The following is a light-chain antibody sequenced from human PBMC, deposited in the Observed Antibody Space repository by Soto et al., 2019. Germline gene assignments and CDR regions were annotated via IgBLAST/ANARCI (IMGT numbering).Light chain of an antibody. CDR1: SSDVGGYNL. CDR2: EVS. Sequence: QSALTQPASVSGSPGQSITISCTGTSSDVGGYNLVSWYQQHPGKAPKLMIYEVSKRPSGVSNRFSGSKSGNTASLTISGLQAEDEADYYCCSYAVSSTYVFGTGTKVTVL. CDR3: CSYAVSSTYV. J-gene: IGLJ1*01. V-gene: IGLV2-23*02.